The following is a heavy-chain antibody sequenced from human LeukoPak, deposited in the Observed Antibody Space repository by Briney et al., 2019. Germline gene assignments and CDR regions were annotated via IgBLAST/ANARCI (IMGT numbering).Heavy chain of an antibody. CDR2: INPNSGGT. V-gene: IGHV1-2*02. CDR3: ARGGRYCSGGSCYQDY. CDR1: GYTFTGYY. J-gene: IGHJ4*02. Sequence: ASVKVSCKASGYTFTGYYMHWVRQAPGQGLEWMGWINPNSGGTNYAQKFQGRVTMTRDTSISTAYMELSRLRSDDTAVYYCARGGRYCSGGSCYQDYWGQGTLVTASS. D-gene: IGHD2-15*01.